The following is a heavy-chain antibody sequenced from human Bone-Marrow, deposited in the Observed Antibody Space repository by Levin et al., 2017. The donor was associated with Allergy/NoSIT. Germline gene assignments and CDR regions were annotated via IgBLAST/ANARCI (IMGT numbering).Heavy chain of an antibody. V-gene: IGHV4-34*01. Sequence: SQTLSLTCAVYGGSFSGSYWSWIRQPPGKGLEWIGEINHSGSTNYNPSLKSRVTISVDTSKNQFSLKLSSVTAADTAVYYCARVSLYSSSWYYYFDYWGQGTLVTVSS. D-gene: IGHD6-13*01. J-gene: IGHJ4*02. CDR3: ARVSLYSSSWYYYFDY. CDR2: INHSGST. CDR1: GGSFSGSY.